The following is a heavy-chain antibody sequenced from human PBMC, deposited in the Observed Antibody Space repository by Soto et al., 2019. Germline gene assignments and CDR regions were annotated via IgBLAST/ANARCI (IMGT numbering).Heavy chain of an antibody. CDR3: ARLVTRRWFDP. J-gene: IGHJ5*02. Sequence: PSETLSLTCTVSGGSISSGDYYWSWIRQPPGKGLEWIGYIYYSGSTYYNPSLKSRVTISVDTSKNQFSLKLSSVTAADTAVYYCARLVTRRWFDPWGQGTLVTVSS. CDR2: IYYSGST. D-gene: IGHD2-21*02. CDR1: GGSISSGDYY. V-gene: IGHV4-30-4*01.